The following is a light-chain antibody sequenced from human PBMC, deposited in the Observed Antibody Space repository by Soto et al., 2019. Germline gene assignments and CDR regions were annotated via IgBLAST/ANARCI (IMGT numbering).Light chain of an antibody. Sequence: QSVLTQPPSVSGAPGQRVTISCTGSSSNIGAGYDVHWYQQRPGTAPKLLIYGNKNRPSGVPDRFSGSKSGTSASLAITGLQAEDEADYYCQFYDSSLSVSYVFGTGTKVTVL. J-gene: IGLJ1*01. V-gene: IGLV1-40*01. CDR1: SSNIGAGYD. CDR3: QFYDSSLSVSYV. CDR2: GNK.